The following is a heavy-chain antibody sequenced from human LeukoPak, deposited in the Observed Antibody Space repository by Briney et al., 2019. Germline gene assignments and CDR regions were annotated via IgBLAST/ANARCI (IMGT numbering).Heavy chain of an antibody. CDR3: ANPPSWYSSGWYGY. CDR1: GFTFSSYA. J-gene: IGHJ4*02. CDR2: ISGSGGST. D-gene: IGHD6-19*01. Sequence: GGSLRLSCAASGFTFSSYAMSWVRQAPGKGLEWVSAISGSGGSTYYADSVKGRFTISRDNSKNTLYLQMNNLRAEDTAVYYCANPPSWYSSGWYGYWGQGTLVTVSS. V-gene: IGHV3-23*01.